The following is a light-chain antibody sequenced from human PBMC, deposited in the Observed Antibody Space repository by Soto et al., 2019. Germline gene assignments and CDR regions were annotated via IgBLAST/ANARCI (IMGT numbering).Light chain of an antibody. V-gene: IGKV1-39*01. CDR1: QSISSY. CDR2: AAS. J-gene: IGKJ1*01. Sequence: DIQMTQSPSSLSASVGDRVTITCRASQSISSYLNWYQQKPGKAPKLLIYAASSLQSGVPSRFSGIGSGTDFTLTISSLQPEDFATYYCQQSYSTLTWTFGQGTKVEFK. CDR3: QQSYSTLTWT.